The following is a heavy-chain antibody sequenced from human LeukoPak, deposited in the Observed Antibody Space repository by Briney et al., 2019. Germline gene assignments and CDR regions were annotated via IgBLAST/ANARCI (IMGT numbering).Heavy chain of an antibody. J-gene: IGHJ4*02. CDR1: GFTFSSYA. Sequence: GGSLRLSCAASGFTFSSYAFHRVRQAPGKGLEWVALISYDETNKSYADSVKGRFTISRDISQNTLYLQMNSLRAADTAVYYCARAAHRGFSFDYWGQGTLVTVSS. CDR2: ISYDETNK. CDR3: ARAAHRGFSFDY. D-gene: IGHD3-10*01. V-gene: IGHV3-30*04.